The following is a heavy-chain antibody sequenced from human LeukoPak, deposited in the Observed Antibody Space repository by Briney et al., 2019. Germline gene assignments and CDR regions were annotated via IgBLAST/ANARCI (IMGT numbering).Heavy chain of an antibody. V-gene: IGHV4-38-2*01. CDR2: IYHSGST. CDR3: ARRRVGFTVDY. Sequence: SETLSLPCGLCGYSISSGYYWGWIRQHPGKGLEWIGSIYHSGSTYYNPSLKGRVNISVDTSKNQFSLKLSSVTAADTAVYYGARRRVGFTVDYWSQGTLVTVSS. J-gene: IGHJ4*02. D-gene: IGHD1-26*01. CDR1: GYSISSGYY.